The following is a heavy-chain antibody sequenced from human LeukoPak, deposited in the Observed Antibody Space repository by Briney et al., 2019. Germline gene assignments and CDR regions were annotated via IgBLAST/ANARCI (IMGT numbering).Heavy chain of an antibody. J-gene: IGHJ4*02. CDR1: GFTFSSYG. CDR2: IRYDGSNK. CDR3: ARGLVGHDILIGYYIGYYFDY. V-gene: IGHV3-30*02. Sequence: GGSLRLSCAASGFTFSSYGMHWVRQAPGKGLEWVTYIRYDGSNKYYADSVKGRFTISRDNSKNTLYLQMNSLRTEDTAVYYCARGLVGHDILIGYYIGYYFDYWGQGTLVTVSS. D-gene: IGHD3-9*01.